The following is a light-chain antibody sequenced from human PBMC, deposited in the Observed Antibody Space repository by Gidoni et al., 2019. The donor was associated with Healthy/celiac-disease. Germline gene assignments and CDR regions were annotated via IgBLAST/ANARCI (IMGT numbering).Light chain of an antibody. J-gene: IGKJ2*01. Sequence: DIVMTPPPLSLPVTHGEPAYISCRSSQSLLHSNGYNYLDWYLQKPGQSPQLLIYLGSNRASGVPDRFSGSGSGTDFTLKISRVEAEDVGVYYCMQALQTPYTFXXXTKLEIK. CDR2: LGS. CDR3: MQALQTPYT. CDR1: QSLLHSNGYNY. V-gene: IGKV2-28*01.